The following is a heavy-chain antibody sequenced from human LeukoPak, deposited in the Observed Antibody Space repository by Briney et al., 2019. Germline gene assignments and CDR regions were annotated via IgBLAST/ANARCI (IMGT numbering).Heavy chain of an antibody. CDR3: ARICVSYCCSGQNWFDP. D-gene: IGHD1-26*01. Sequence: SETLSLTCAVYGGSFSGYYWSWIRQPPGKGLEWIGEINHSGSTNYNPSLKSRVTISVDTSKNQFSLKLSSVTAADTAVYYCARICVSYCCSGQNWFDPWGQGTLVTVSS. CDR1: GGSFSGYY. CDR2: INHSGST. V-gene: IGHV4-34*01. J-gene: IGHJ5*02.